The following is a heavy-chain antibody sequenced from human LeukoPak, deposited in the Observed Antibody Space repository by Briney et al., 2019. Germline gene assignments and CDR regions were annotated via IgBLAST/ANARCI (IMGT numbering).Heavy chain of an antibody. CDR3: ARLRGYSYGYADY. V-gene: IGHV3-7*01. J-gene: IGHJ4*02. Sequence: GGSLRLSCAASGFTFSRYWMSWVRQAPGKGLEWVANIKEDGSEKYYVDSVNGRFTGSKDNAKNSLYLQMNSLRAEDTAVYYCARLRGYSYGYADYWGQGTLVTVSS. D-gene: IGHD5-18*01. CDR1: GFTFSRYW. CDR2: IKEDGSEK.